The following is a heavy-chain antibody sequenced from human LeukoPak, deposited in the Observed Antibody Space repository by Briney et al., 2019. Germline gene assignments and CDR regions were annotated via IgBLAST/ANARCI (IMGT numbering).Heavy chain of an antibody. J-gene: IGHJ5*02. CDR2: IDPSDSYT. CDR1: GYSFTSYW. V-gene: IGHV5-10-1*01. CDR3: ARREGDRFDP. Sequence: GESLKISCKGSGYSFTSYWISWVRQMAGKGLEWMGRIDPSDSYTNYSPSFQGHVTISADKSISTAYLQWSSLKASDTAMYYCARREGDRFDPWGQGTLVTVSS. D-gene: IGHD3-10*01.